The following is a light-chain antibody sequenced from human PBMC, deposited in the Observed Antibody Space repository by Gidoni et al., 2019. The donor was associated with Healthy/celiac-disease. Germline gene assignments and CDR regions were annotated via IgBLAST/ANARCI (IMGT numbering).Light chain of an antibody. V-gene: IGLV2-8*02. CDR3: SSYAGSNIL. J-gene: IGLJ2*01. CDR1: SSDVGGYNY. CDR2: EVS. Sequence: SALTQPPSASTSPGQSVTISCTGTSSDVGGYNYVSWYQQHPGKAPKLMIYEVSKRPSGVPDRFSGSKSGNTASLTVSGLQAEDEADYYCSSYAGSNILFGGGTKLTVL.